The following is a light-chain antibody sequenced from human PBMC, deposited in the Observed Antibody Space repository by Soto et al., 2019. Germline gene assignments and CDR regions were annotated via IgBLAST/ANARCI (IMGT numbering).Light chain of an antibody. J-gene: IGKJ5*01. Sequence: EIVMTRSPATLSVSPGERATLSCRASQSVSSNLAWYQQKPGQAPRLLIYGASTRATGIPARFSGSGSGTEFTLTISSLQSEDFAVYYCQQYNNWPHLTFGQGTRLEIK. CDR1: QSVSSN. CDR2: GAS. CDR3: QQYNNWPHLT. V-gene: IGKV3-15*01.